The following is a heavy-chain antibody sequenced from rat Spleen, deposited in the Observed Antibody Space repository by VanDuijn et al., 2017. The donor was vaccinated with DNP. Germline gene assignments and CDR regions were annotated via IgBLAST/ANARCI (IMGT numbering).Heavy chain of an antibody. D-gene: IGHD1-5*01. CDR2: ISTSGGST. V-gene: IGHV5S23*01. CDR1: GFTFSNYD. Sequence: EVQLVESGGGLVQPGTSLKLSCAASGFTFSNYDMAWVRQAPTKGLEWVASISTSGGSTYYRDSVKGRFTVSRDNAKSTLYLQMDSLRSEDTATYYCASGIGTTNYYYAMDAWGQGTSVTVSS. CDR3: ASGIGTTNYYYAMDA. J-gene: IGHJ4*01.